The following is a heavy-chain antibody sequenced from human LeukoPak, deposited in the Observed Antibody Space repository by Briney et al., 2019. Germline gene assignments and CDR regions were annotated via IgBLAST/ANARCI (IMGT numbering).Heavy chain of an antibody. CDR3: ARSLQLWNSNYFDY. J-gene: IGHJ4*02. D-gene: IGHD5-18*01. CDR1: GGSINSDSYY. Sequence: SETLSLTCSVSGGSINSDSYYWGWIRQPPGKGLAWIGSIYYSGSTNYNPSLKSRVTISVDTSKNQFSLKLSSVTAADTAVYYCARSLQLWNSNYFDYWGQGTLVTVSS. CDR2: IYYSGST. V-gene: IGHV4-39*07.